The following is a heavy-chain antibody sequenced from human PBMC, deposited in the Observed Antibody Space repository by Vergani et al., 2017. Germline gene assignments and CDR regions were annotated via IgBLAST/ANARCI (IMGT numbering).Heavy chain of an antibody. CDR2: IYYSGST. D-gene: IGHD3-22*01. Sequence: QVQLQESGPGLVKPSETLSLTCTVSGGSISSYYWSWIRQPPGKGLEWIGYIYYSGSTNYNPSLKSRVTISVDTSKNQFSLKLSSVTAADTAVYYCARGDDSSGYYHLSNHYYYYGMDVWGQGTTVTVSS. CDR1: GGSISSYY. V-gene: IGHV4-59*01. J-gene: IGHJ6*02. CDR3: ARGDDSSGYYHLSNHYYYYGMDV.